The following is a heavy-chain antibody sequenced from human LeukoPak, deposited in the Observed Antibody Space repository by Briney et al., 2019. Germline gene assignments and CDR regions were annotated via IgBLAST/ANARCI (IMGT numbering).Heavy chain of an antibody. CDR3: ARGNPADAFDI. D-gene: IGHD1-14*01. CDR2: IRYEGSNK. J-gene: IGHJ3*02. Sequence: GGSLRLSCAASGFTFSSYGMHWVRQAPGKGLEWVAFIRYEGSNKYYVDSVKGRFTISRDNSKNTLYLQMNSLRAEDTAVYYCARGNPADAFDIWGQGTMVTVSS. CDR1: GFTFSSYG. V-gene: IGHV3-30*02.